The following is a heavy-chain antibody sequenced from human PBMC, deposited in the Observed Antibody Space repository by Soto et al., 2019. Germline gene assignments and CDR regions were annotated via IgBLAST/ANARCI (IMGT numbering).Heavy chain of an antibody. CDR1: GGTFSSYA. J-gene: IGHJ4*02. D-gene: IGHD3-3*01. CDR2: IIPIFGTA. Sequence: ASVKVSCKASGGTFSSYAISWVRQAPGQGLEWMGGIIPIFGTANYAQKFQGRVTITADKSTSTAYMELSSLRSEDTAVYYCARHDDFGNGMIDYWGQGTMVTVSS. CDR3: ARHDDFGNGMIDY. V-gene: IGHV1-69*06.